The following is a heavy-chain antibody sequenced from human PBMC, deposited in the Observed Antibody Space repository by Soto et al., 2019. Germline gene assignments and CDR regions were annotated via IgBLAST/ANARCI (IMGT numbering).Heavy chain of an antibody. J-gene: IGHJ6*02. CDR2: IWYDESNK. D-gene: IGHD1-26*01. Sequence: GGSLRLSCAPSGFTFSSYDMHWVRQAPGKGLEWVAVIWYDESNKYYAYSVKGRFTISRDNSKNTLYLQMNSLRTEYTAVYYCARVDDSGSYLYYYYGMDVWGQGTTVTVSS. V-gene: IGHV3-33*01. CDR3: ARVDDSGSYLYYYYGMDV. CDR1: GFTFSSYD.